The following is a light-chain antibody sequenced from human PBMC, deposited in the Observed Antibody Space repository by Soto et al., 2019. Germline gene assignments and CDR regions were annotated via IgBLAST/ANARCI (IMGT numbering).Light chain of an antibody. CDR2: EVS. CDR3: TSYAGNNNYVV. Sequence: QSALTQPPSASGSPGQSVTISCTGTGSDVGYYNYVSWYQQHSGKAPKLMIYEVSKRPSGVPDRFSGSKSGNTASLTVSGLQADDEADYYCTSYAGNNNYVVFGGGTKVTVL. CDR1: GSDVGYYNY. V-gene: IGLV2-8*01. J-gene: IGLJ2*01.